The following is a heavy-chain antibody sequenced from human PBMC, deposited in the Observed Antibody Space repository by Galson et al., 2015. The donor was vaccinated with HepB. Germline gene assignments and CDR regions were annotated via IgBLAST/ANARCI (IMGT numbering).Heavy chain of an antibody. J-gene: IGHJ4*02. CDR2: IYYSGST. V-gene: IGHV4-59*01. Sequence: SETLSLTCTVSGGSISSYYWSWIRQPPGKGLEWIGYIYYSGSTNYNPSLKSRVTISVDTSKNQFSLKLSSVTAADTAVYYCARGILQLWPLFDYWGQGTLVTVSS. CDR3: ARGILQLWPLFDY. D-gene: IGHD5-18*01. CDR1: GGSISSYY.